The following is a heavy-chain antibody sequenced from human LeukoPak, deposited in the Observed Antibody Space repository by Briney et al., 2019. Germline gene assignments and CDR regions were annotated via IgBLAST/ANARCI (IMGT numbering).Heavy chain of an antibody. CDR3: ARGSSGWYGDHYFDY. J-gene: IGHJ4*02. CDR1: GFTFDDYA. V-gene: IGHV3-9*01. CDR2: ISWNSGSI. Sequence: GRSLRLSCAASGFTFDDYAMHWVRQAPGKGLEWVSGISWNSGSIGYADSVKGRFTISRDNSKNTLYLQMNSLRAEDTAVYYCARGSSGWYGDHYFDYWGQGTLVTVSS. D-gene: IGHD6-19*01.